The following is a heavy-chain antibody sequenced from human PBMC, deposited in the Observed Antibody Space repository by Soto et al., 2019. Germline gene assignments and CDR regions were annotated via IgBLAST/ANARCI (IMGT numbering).Heavy chain of an antibody. J-gene: IGHJ6*02. CDR1: GFTFDDYA. V-gene: IGHV3-9*01. Sequence: PGGSLRLSCAASGFTFDDYAIHWVRQAPGKGLEWVSGISWNSGRIAYADSVKGRFTISRDNAKNSLYLQMNSLTAEDTALYYCAKDMLMYGDYYYYGMDVWGQGTTVTVSS. CDR2: ISWNSGRI. CDR3: AKDMLMYGDYYYYGMDV. D-gene: IGHD4-17*01.